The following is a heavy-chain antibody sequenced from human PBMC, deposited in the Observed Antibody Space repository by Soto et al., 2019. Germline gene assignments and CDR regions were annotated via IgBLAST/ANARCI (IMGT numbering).Heavy chain of an antibody. CDR3: ARESGTYYFDS. CDR2: ISGSSNYT. J-gene: IGHJ4*02. V-gene: IGHV3-11*06. Sequence: GSLRLSCAASGFTFSDYYMNWIRQAPGKGLEWVSYISGSSNYTNYADSVKGRFTISRDSAKNSLYLQINSLRAADTAVYYGARESGTYYFDSWGQGTLVTVSS. D-gene: IGHD1-26*01. CDR1: GFTFSDYY.